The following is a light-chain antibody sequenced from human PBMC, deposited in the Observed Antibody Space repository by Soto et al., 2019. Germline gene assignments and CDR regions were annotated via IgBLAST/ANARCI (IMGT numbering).Light chain of an antibody. Sequence: DIQLTQSPSFVSASVGERVTITCRASQDISRYLAWYQQKPGEAPKLLISAASTLHSGVPSRFSGSGSGTEFTLTVSYLLPEDFATYDCQQLYSYSSFGQGTRLESK. CDR2: AAS. CDR1: QDISRY. V-gene: IGKV1-9*01. J-gene: IGKJ5*01. CDR3: QQLYSYSS.